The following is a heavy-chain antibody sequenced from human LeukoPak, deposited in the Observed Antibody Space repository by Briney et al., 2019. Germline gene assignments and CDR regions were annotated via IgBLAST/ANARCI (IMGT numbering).Heavy chain of an antibody. CDR3: AKSDWFDP. J-gene: IGHJ5*01. V-gene: IGHV3-74*01. CDR1: GFTFRNYC. Sequence: GGSLRLSCATSGFTFRNYCMSWLRQAPGKGLVWVSRIKNDGSSASYAESVKGRFTISRDNARSTLYLQMNSLRVDDTAVYYCAKSDWFDPWGRGILVTVSS. CDR2: IKNDGSSA.